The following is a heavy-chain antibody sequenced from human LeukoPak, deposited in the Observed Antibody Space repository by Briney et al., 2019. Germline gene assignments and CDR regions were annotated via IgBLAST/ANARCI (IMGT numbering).Heavy chain of an antibody. CDR2: IYYSGST. Sequence: PSETLSLTCTVSGVSISSSNSYWGWIRQPPGKGLEWIGSIYYSGSTYYNPSLKSRVTISVDTSKNQFSLKLSSVTAADTAVYYCARDVTAAFDYWGQGTLVTVSS. D-gene: IGHD6-13*01. CDR3: ARDVTAAFDY. V-gene: IGHV4-39*07. CDR1: GVSISSSNSY. J-gene: IGHJ4*02.